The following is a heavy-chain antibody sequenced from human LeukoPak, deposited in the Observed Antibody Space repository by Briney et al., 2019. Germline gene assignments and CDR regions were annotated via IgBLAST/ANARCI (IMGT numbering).Heavy chain of an antibody. CDR1: GFSFSSYW. V-gene: IGHV3-7*03. CDR2: INPDGSNM. Sequence: GGSLRLSCAASGFSFSSYWMSWVRQAPGKGLEWVANINPDGSNMLYVDSVKGRFTISRDNAKNTLDLQMNSLRAEDTAVYYCAKYLRYLDYWGQGTLVTVSS. J-gene: IGHJ4*02. D-gene: IGHD2/OR15-2a*01. CDR3: AKYLRYLDY.